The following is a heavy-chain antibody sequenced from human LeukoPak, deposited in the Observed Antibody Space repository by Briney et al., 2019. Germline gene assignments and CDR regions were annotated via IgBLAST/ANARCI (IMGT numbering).Heavy chain of an antibody. CDR2: MNPNSGNT. J-gene: IGHJ3*02. CDR3: ASLRELDALDI. V-gene: IGHV1-8*03. CDR1: GYTFTSYD. D-gene: IGHD5-24*01. Sequence: ASVKVSCKASGYTFTSYDINWVRQATGQGLEWMGWMNPNSGNTGYAQKFQGRVTITRNTSISTAYMELSRLRSDDTAVYYCASLRELDALDIWGQGTMVTVSS.